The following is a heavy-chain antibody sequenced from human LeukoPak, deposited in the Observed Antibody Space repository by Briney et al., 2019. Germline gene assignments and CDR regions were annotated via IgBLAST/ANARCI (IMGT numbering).Heavy chain of an antibody. Sequence: PGGSLRLSCAASGFTFSSYWMSWVRQAPGKGLEWVANIKQDGSEKYYVDSVKGRFTISRDNAKNTLYLQMNSLRAEDTAVYYCTRAAGWLQSPGAWDYWGQGTLVTVSS. CDR3: TRAAGWLQSPGAWDY. J-gene: IGHJ4*02. V-gene: IGHV3-7*03. CDR2: IKQDGSEK. D-gene: IGHD5-24*01. CDR1: GFTFSSYW.